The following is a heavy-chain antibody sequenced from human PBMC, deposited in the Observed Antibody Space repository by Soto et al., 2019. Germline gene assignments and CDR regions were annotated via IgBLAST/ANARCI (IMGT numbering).Heavy chain of an antibody. J-gene: IGHJ4*02. Sequence: SLTCTVSGGSVSGGSYFWSWVRQPPGKGLEWIGYFYYSGSTKYNPSLKSRVTILEDASKNQFSLKLNSVAAADTAVYYCAREGRMGTFDYWGQGALVTVSS. CDR1: GGSVSGGSYF. CDR3: AREGRMGTFDY. V-gene: IGHV4-61*01. CDR2: FYYSGST. D-gene: IGHD1-1*01.